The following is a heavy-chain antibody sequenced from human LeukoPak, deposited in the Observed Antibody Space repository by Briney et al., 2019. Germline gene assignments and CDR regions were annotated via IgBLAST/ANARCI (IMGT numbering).Heavy chain of an antibody. Sequence: PGGSLRLSCAASGFTFSSYWMSWVRQAPGKGLEWVANIKQDGSEKYYVDSVKGRFAISRDNAKNSLYLQMNSLRAEDTAVYYCARAAGIAGATYFDYWGQGTLVTVSS. J-gene: IGHJ4*02. CDR1: GFTFSSYW. D-gene: IGHD1-26*01. CDR2: IKQDGSEK. V-gene: IGHV3-7*01. CDR3: ARAAGIAGATYFDY.